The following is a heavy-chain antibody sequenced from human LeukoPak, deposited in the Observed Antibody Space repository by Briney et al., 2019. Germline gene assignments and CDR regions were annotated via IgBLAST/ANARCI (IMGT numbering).Heavy chain of an antibody. J-gene: IGHJ4*02. CDR1: GGSFSGYY. V-gene: IGHV4-34*01. CDR2: INHSGST. CDR3: ARGRGYCSSTSRYDFDY. D-gene: IGHD2-2*01. Sequence: PSETLSLTCAVYGGSFSGYYWSWIRQPPGKGLEWIGEINHSGSTNYNPSLKSRVTISVDTSKNQFSLKLSSVTAADTAVYYCARGRGYCSSTSRYDFDYWGQGTLVTVSS.